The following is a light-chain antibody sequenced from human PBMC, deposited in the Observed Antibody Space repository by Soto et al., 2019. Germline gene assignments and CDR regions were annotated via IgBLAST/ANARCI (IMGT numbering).Light chain of an antibody. CDR2: SAS. CDR1: QDINVY. J-gene: IGKJ2*01. V-gene: IGKV1-39*01. CDR3: QHGYVAPYN. Sequence: DIQMTQSPSSVSAYVGDTVTITCRASQDINVYLNWYQQKPGEVPKLLIYSASSLHSGVPSRFTGSGSETDFTLTISSLQPEDFATYYCQHGYVAPYNFGQGTKV.